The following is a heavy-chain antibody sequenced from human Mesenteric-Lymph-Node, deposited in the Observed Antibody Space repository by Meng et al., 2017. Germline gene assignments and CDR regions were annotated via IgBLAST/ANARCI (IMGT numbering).Heavy chain of an antibody. CDR1: GGKFTSFV. D-gene: IGHD3-16*01. J-gene: IGHJ4*02. V-gene: IGHV1-69*10. Sequence: QVQLVQSGAEVKKPGSSVKVSWKASGGKFTSFVFNWVRQAPGQGLEWMGGIIPILGTTNYAEKFRGRLTISADTSARTAYMELTSLNSDDTAVYYCARLDLGLAHWGQGTLVTVSS. CDR3: ARLDLGLAH. CDR2: IIPILGTT.